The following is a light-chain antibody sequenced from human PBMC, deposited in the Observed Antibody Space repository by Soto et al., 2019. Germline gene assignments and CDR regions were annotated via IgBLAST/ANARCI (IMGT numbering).Light chain of an antibody. CDR2: AAS. J-gene: IGKJ4*02. CDR1: QSVGRNY. CDR3: QQYAESPRT. V-gene: IGKV3-20*01. Sequence: EIVLTQSPGTLSLSPGGGATLSCRAGQSVGRNYLARYQQKPGQAPRILIHAASSRATGIPDTFSGSGSETDFTLTISRLEPEDLAVYYCQQYAESPRTFGGGTKVQIK.